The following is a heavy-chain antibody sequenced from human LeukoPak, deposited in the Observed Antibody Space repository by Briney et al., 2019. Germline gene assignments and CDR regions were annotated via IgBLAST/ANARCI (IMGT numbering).Heavy chain of an antibody. CDR3: AREGPADSMIPFDY. Sequence: GGTLRLSCAASGFTFTIYGMNWVRQAPGKGLEWVSSISSSSSYIYYADSVKGRFTISRDNAKNSLYLQMNSLRAEDTAVYYCAREGPADSMIPFDYWGQGTLVTVSS. V-gene: IGHV3-21*01. J-gene: IGHJ4*02. D-gene: IGHD1-14*01. CDR1: GFTFTIYG. CDR2: ISSSSSYI.